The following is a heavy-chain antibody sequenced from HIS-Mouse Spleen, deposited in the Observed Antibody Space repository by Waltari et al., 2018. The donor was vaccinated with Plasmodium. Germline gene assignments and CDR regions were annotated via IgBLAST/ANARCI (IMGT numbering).Heavy chain of an antibody. J-gene: IGHJ4*02. Sequence: QLQLQESGPGLVKPSETRSLTCTGAGGSISSSIYYWGWIRQPPGKGLEWIGSIYYSGSTYYNPSLKSRVTISVDTSKNQFSLKLSSVTAADTAVYYCARRGGSYYYFDYWGQGTLVTVSS. CDR1: GGSISSSIYY. CDR2: IYYSGST. CDR3: ARRGGSYYYFDY. D-gene: IGHD1-26*01. V-gene: IGHV4-39*01.